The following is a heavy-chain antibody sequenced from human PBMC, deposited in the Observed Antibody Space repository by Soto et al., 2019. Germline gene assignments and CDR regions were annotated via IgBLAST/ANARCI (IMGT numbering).Heavy chain of an antibody. V-gene: IGHV4-31*01. J-gene: IGHJ5*02. D-gene: IGHD2-2*01. Sequence: QVQLQESGPGLVKPSQTLSLTCAVSGGSLVRGGHYFTWIRQPPGKGLEWIGYIYYTGQTYYNPSLQSLVTILVDTSKYQFALLLRSVTAADTAVYYCARDITSSPGWFDPWGQGLRVTVSS. CDR3: ARDITSSPGWFDP. CDR2: IYYTGQT. CDR1: GGSLVRGGHY.